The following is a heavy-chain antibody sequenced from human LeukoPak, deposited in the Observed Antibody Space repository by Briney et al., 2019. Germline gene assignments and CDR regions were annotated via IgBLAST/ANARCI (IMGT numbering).Heavy chain of an antibody. Sequence: PGGSLRLSCAASGFTFRNYEMNWARQAPGKGLEWVSYISSSGSTVYYPDSVKGRFSISRDNAKNSLSLQMNSLRAEDTAVYYCASGVDYGDYNGYWGQGTLVTVSS. D-gene: IGHD4-17*01. CDR2: ISSSGSTV. V-gene: IGHV3-48*03. CDR1: GFTFRNYE. CDR3: ASGVDYGDYNGY. J-gene: IGHJ4*02.